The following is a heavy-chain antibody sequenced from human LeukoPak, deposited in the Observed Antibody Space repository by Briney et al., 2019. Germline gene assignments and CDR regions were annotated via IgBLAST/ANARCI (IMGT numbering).Heavy chain of an antibody. CDR2: ISWNSGSI. Sequence: GGSLRLSCAASGFTFDDYAMHWVRQAPGKGLEWVSGISWNSGSIGYADSVKGRFTISRDNAKNSLYLQMNSLRAEDTAVYYCAREDIVAPNAFDIWGQGTMVTVSS. D-gene: IGHD5-12*01. J-gene: IGHJ3*02. CDR1: GFTFDDYA. CDR3: AREDIVAPNAFDI. V-gene: IGHV3-9*01.